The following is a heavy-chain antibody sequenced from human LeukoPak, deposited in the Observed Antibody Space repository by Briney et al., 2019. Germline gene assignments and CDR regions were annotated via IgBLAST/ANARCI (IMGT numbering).Heavy chain of an antibody. CDR1: GYTFTGYY. J-gene: IGHJ5*02. CDR3: ARTYCGGDCYSSRGWFDP. CDR2: INPNSGGT. V-gene: IGHV1-2*02. Sequence: GASVKVSCKASGYTFTGYYMHWVRQAPGQGLEWMGWINPNSGGTNYAQKFQGRVTMTRDTSISTAYMELSRLRSDDTAVYYCARTYCGGDCYSSRGWFDPWGQGTLVTVSS. D-gene: IGHD2-21*02.